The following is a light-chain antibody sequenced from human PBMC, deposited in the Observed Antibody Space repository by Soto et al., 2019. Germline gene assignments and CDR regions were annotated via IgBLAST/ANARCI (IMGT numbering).Light chain of an antibody. CDR1: QSVSSY. V-gene: IGKV3-11*01. CDR3: QQRSNWPPTWT. J-gene: IGKJ1*01. Sequence: EIVLTQSPATLSLSPGERATLSCRASQSVSSYLAWYQHKPGQAPRLLIYDASKRATGIPARFSGSGSGTDFTLTISSLVPEDFAVSYCQQRSNWPPTWTFGQGNRVEIK. CDR2: DAS.